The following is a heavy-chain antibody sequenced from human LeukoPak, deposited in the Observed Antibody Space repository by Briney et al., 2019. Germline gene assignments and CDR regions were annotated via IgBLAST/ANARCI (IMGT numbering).Heavy chain of an antibody. CDR2: INHSGST. CDR3: ARAWATYYYYMDV. D-gene: IGHD5-12*01. CDR1: GGSFSGYY. V-gene: IGHV4-34*01. Sequence: SETLSLTCAVYGGSFSGYYWSWIRQPPGKGLEWIGEINHSGSTNYNPSLKSRVTISVDTSKNQFSLKLSSVTAADTAVYYCARAWATYYYYMDVWGKGTTVTVSS. J-gene: IGHJ6*03.